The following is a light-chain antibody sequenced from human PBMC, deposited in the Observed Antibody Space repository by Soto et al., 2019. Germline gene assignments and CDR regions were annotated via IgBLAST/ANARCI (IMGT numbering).Light chain of an antibody. CDR2: KAS. CDR3: QQYNDNWT. Sequence: DIQMTQSPSTLSASVGDRVTITCRAGQSISSWLAWYQQKPGKAPKLLIYKASTLQSGVPSRFSGSGSGTEFTVAISSLQPDDFATYYCQQYNDNWTFGQGTKVEIK. CDR1: QSISSW. V-gene: IGKV1-5*03. J-gene: IGKJ1*01.